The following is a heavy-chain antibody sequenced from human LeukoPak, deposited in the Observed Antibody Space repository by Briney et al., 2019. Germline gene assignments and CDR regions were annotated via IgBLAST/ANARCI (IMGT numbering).Heavy chain of an antibody. CDR1: GYTFTGYY. J-gene: IGHJ6*03. CDR2: INPNSGVT. Sequence: ASVKVSCKASGYTFTGYYMHWVRQAPGQGLEWMGWINPNSGVTNFTQKFRGRVTMTRDTSISTAYMELSRLRSDDTAVYYCARGAAAAGYYYYYYMDVWGKGTTVTVSS. CDR3: ARGAAAAGYYYYYYMDV. V-gene: IGHV1-2*02. D-gene: IGHD6-13*01.